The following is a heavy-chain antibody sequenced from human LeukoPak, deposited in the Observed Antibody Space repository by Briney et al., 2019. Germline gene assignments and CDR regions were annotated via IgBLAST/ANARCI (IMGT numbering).Heavy chain of an antibody. CDR2: IRNKGNGGTT. V-gene: IGHV3-49*04. D-gene: IGHD3-22*01. CDR3: SRFYSSGWASGAFDI. Sequence: GGSLRLSCTTSGFTFSDYAVSWVRQAPGKGLEWIGFIRNKGNGGTTEYAASVKGRFTISRDDSKTNAHLQMSSLTTEDTAVYYCSRFYSSGWASGAFDIWGQGTMVTVSS. CDR1: GFTFSDYA. J-gene: IGHJ3*02.